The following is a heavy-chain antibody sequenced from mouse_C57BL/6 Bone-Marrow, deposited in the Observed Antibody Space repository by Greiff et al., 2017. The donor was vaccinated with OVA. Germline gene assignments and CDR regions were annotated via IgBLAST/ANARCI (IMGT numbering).Heavy chain of an antibody. D-gene: IGHD1-1*01. Sequence: EVKVVESGGGLVQPGGSLKLSCAASGFTFSDYYMYWVRQTPEKRLEWVAYISNGGGSTYYPDTVKGRFTISRDNAKNALYLQMSRLKSEDTAMYYCARQKGYYGSSPYWYFDVWGTGTTVTVSS. CDR2: ISNGGGST. CDR3: ARQKGYYGSSPYWYFDV. J-gene: IGHJ1*03. V-gene: IGHV5-12*01. CDR1: GFTFSDYY.